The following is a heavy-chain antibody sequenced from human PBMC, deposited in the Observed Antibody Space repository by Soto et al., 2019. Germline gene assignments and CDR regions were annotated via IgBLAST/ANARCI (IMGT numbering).Heavy chain of an antibody. V-gene: IGHV3-7*01. CDR3: ARVGQGGSGLTPLCPSSFDV. CDR1: GFTFSSYW. CDR2: IKQDGSEK. D-gene: IGHD3-10*01. J-gene: IGHJ6*03. Sequence: GSLRLSCAASGFTFSSYWMSWVRQAPGKGLEWVANIKQDGSEKYYVDSVKGRFTISRDNAKNSLYLQMNSLRAEDTAVYYCARVGQGGSGLTPLCPSSFDVCGKGTPVTVSS.